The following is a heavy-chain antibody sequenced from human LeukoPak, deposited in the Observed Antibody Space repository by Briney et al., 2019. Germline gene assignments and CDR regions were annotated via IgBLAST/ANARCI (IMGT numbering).Heavy chain of an antibody. CDR3: ARGGTMVRGVIHPFDY. CDR2: IIPIFGTA. V-gene: IGHV1-69*13. J-gene: IGHJ4*02. Sequence: RGASVKVSCKASGGTFSSYAISWVRQAPGQGLEWMGGIIPIFGTANYAQKFQGRVTITADESTSTAYMELSSLRSEDTAVYYCARGGTMVRGVIHPFDYWGQGTLVTVSS. CDR1: GGTFSSYA. D-gene: IGHD3-10*01.